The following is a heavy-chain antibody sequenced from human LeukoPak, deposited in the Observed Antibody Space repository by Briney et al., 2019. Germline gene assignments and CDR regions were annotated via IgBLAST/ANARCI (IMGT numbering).Heavy chain of an antibody. J-gene: IGHJ4*02. CDR1: GYTFTGYH. V-gene: IGHV1-2*02. D-gene: IGHD2-15*01. CDR3: AVDCNGGSCYSS. CDR2: INPNSGGT. Sequence: ASVKVSCKASGYTFTGYHMHWVRQAPGQRLEWMGWINPNSGGTNSAQKFQDRVTMSRDTSISTAYMGLSRLRSDDTAVYYCAVDCNGGSCYSSWGQGTLVTVSS.